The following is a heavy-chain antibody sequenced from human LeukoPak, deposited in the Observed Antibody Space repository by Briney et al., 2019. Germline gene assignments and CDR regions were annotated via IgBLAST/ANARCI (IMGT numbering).Heavy chain of an antibody. CDR1: GFTFSTFA. J-gene: IGHJ4*02. CDR3: ATYRQVLLPFES. Sequence: GGSLRLSCAASGFTFSTFAMIWVRQPPGKGLEWVSSIFPSGGEIHYADSVWGRFTISRDNSKSTLSLQMNSLRAEDTAIYYCATYRQVLLPFESWGQGTLVTVSS. CDR2: IFPSGGEI. V-gene: IGHV3-23*01. D-gene: IGHD2-8*02.